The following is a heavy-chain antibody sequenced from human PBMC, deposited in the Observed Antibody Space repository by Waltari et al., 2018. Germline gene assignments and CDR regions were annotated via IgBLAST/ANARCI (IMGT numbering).Heavy chain of an antibody. CDR2: IRTKAAGYAT. CDR1: SFNLRGSA. D-gene: IGHD6-13*01. Sequence: QLVESGGGLVQPGGSLKVSCEASSFNLRGSAMHWVRQAPGKGLEWVGRIRTKAAGYATQYAPSVKGRFTISRDDSKNTAFLLMNNLKIDDTATYFCTRVLRSSSPTQFDLWGQGILVTVSS. CDR3: TRVLRSSSPTQFDL. V-gene: IGHV3-73*01. J-gene: IGHJ4*02.